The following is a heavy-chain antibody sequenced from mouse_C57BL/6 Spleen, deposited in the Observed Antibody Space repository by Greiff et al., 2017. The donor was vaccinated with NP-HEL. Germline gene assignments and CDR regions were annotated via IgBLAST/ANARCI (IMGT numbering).Heavy chain of an antibody. V-gene: IGHV1-76*01. CDR2: IYPGSGNT. CDR3: ARRGNWYFDV. J-gene: IGHJ1*03. Sequence: VQLQQSGAELVRPGASVKLSCKASGYTFTDYYINWVKQRPGQGLEWIARIYPGSGNTYYNEKFKGKATLTAEKSSSTAYMQLSSLTSEDSAVYFCARRGNWYFDVWGTGTTVTVSS. CDR1: GYTFTDYY.